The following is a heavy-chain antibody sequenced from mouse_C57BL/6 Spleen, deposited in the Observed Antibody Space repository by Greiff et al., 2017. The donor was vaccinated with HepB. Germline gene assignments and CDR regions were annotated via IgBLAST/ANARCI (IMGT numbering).Heavy chain of an antibody. J-gene: IGHJ3*01. CDR2: IYPGSGNT. CDR3: ARDWTAQATTFAY. Sequence: VKLQESGAELVRPGASVKLSCKASGYTFTDYYINWVKQRPGQGLEWIARIYPGSGNTYYNEKFKGKATLTAEKSSSTAYMQLSSLTSEDSAVYFCARDWTAQATTFAYWGQGTLVTVSA. V-gene: IGHV1-76*01. D-gene: IGHD3-2*02. CDR1: GYTFTDYY.